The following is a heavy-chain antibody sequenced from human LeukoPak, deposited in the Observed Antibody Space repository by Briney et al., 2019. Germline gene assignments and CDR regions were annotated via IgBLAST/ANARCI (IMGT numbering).Heavy chain of an antibody. V-gene: IGHV4-59*01. CDR1: GGSISSYY. J-gene: IGHJ6*03. CDR3: ARERPVGADYYYYYYVDV. Sequence: SETLSLTCTVSGGSISSYYWSWIRQPPGKGLEWIGYIYYSGSTNYNPSLKSRVTISVDTSKNQFSLKLSSVTAADTAVYYCARERPVGADYYYYYYVDVWGKGTTVTISS. CDR2: IYYSGST. D-gene: IGHD1-26*01.